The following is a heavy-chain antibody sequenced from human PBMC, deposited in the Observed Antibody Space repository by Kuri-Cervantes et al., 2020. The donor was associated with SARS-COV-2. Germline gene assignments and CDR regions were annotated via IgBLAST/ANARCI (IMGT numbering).Heavy chain of an antibody. D-gene: IGHD3-3*01. CDR3: ARASITIFGVVIGWFDP. Sequence: GESLKISCAASGFTFSGSAMHWVRQASGKGLEWVGRIRSKANSYATAYAASVKGRFTISRDDSKNTAYLQMNSLKTEDTAVYYCARASITIFGVVIGWFDPWGQGTLVTVSS. CDR1: GFTFSGSA. V-gene: IGHV3-73*01. CDR2: IRSKANSYAT. J-gene: IGHJ5*02.